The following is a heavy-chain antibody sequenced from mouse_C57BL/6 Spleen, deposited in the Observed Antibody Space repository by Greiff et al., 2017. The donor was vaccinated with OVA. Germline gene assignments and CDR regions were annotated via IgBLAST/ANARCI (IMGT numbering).Heavy chain of an antibody. Sequence: QVQLQQPGAELVKPGASVKLSCKASGYTFTSYWMHWVKQRPGRGLERIGRIDPNSGGTKYNEKFKSKATLTVDKPSSTAYMQLSSLTSEDSAVYYCARYEDSNYDFDYWGQGTTLTVSS. CDR3: ARYEDSNYDFDY. J-gene: IGHJ2*01. D-gene: IGHD2-5*01. CDR2: IDPNSGGT. V-gene: IGHV1-72*01. CDR1: GYTFTSYW.